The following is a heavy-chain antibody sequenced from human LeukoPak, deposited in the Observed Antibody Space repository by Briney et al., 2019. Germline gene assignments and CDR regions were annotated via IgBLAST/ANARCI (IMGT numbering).Heavy chain of an antibody. Sequence: GGSLRLSCAASGFMFSDYYISWIRQAPGKGLEWVSYISSSGSTISYADSVKGRFTISRDNAKNSLYLQMNSLRAEDTAVYYCGGFSTSDRPNYYYGMDVWGKGTTVTVSS. CDR3: GGFSTSDRPNYYYGMDV. CDR1: GFMFSDYY. CDR2: ISSSGSTI. J-gene: IGHJ6*04. D-gene: IGHD2-2*01. V-gene: IGHV3-11*01.